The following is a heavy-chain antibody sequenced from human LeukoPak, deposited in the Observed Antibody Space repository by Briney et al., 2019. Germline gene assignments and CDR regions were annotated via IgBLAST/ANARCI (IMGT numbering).Heavy chain of an antibody. CDR1: GFTFSSYW. CDR3: AKGDSYGPVDY. Sequence: PGGSLRLSCAASGFTFSSYWMSWVRQAPGKGLERVANIKQDGSEKYYVDSVKGRFTISRDNSKNTLYLQMNSLRAEDTAVYYCAKGDSYGPVDYWGQGTLVTVSS. V-gene: IGHV3-7*03. J-gene: IGHJ4*02. D-gene: IGHD5-18*01. CDR2: IKQDGSEK.